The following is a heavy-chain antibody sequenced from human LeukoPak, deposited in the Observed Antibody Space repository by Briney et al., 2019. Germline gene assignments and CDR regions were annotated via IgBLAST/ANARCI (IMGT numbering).Heavy chain of an antibody. CDR2: IYSTGKN. J-gene: IGHJ4*02. D-gene: IGHD6-19*01. CDR1: GGSINSHY. V-gene: IGHV4-4*08. CDR3: VRRDTGWNYFDY. Sequence: SETLSLTCAVSGGSINSHYWGWIRQPPGKGLQWIGDIYSTGKNDYNPSLKSRVTISLDTSKSHLSLNLTSVLAADTAIYYCVRRDTGWNYFDYWGQGILVTVSS.